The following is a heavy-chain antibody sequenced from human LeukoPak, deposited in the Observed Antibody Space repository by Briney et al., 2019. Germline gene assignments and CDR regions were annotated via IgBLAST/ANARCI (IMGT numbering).Heavy chain of an antibody. CDR2: ISSSSSTI. Sequence: GGSLRLSWAASGFTFSSYSMNWVRQAPGKGLEWVSYISSSSSTIYYADSVKGRFTISRDNSKNTLYLQMSSLRAEDTAVYYCVKGMEDYDILTGVLDVWGQGTTVTVSS. V-gene: IGHV3-48*01. D-gene: IGHD3-9*01. J-gene: IGHJ6*02. CDR1: GFTFSSYS. CDR3: VKGMEDYDILTGVLDV.